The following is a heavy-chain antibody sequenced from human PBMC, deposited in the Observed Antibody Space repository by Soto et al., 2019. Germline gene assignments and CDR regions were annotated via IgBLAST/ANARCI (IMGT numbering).Heavy chain of an antibody. CDR3: AKVGQQWRNWFDP. D-gene: IGHD6-19*01. CDR2: ISYDGSNK. V-gene: IGHV3-30*18. Sequence: GGSLRLSCAASGFTFSSYGMHWVRQAPGKGLEWVAVISYDGSNKYYADSVKGRFTISRDNSKNTLYLQMNSLRAEDTAVYYCAKVGQQWRNWFDPWGQGTLVTVSS. J-gene: IGHJ5*02. CDR1: GFTFSSYG.